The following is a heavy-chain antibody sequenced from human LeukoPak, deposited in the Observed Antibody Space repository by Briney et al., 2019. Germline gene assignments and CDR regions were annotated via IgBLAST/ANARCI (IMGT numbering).Heavy chain of an antibody. CDR3: ARRVGGLLPDRFDY. CDR1: GGSISSGPYY. D-gene: IGHD1-26*01. CDR2: IYYSGRT. J-gene: IGHJ4*02. Sequence: SETLSLTCTVSGGSISSGPYYWDWVRQPPGKGLEWIGTIYYSGRTYYNPSLKSRVTISVDTSKSQFSLNLNSVTAADTAVYYCARRVGGLLPDRFDYWGQGPLVTVSS. V-gene: IGHV4-39*01.